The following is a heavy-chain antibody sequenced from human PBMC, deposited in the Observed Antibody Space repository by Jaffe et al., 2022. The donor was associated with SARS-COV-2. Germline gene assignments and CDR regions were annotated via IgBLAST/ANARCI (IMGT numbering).Heavy chain of an antibody. D-gene: IGHD6-19*01. J-gene: IGHJ3*01. CDR3: AKDIRIAVAGTHAFDLGA. CDR2: ISGSGGST. CDR1: GFTFSSYA. V-gene: IGHV3-23*04. Sequence: EVQLVESGGGLVQPGGSLRLSCAASGFTFSSYAMSWVRQAPGKGLEWVSAISGSGGSTYYADSVKGRFTISRDNSKNTLYLQMNSLRAEDTAVYYCAKDIRIAVAGTHAFDLGAWGQGTMVTVSS.